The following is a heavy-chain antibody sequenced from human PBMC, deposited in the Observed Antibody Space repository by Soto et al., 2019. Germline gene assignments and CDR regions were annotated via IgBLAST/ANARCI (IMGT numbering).Heavy chain of an antibody. CDR1: GFTFSGHW. Sequence: EVQLVESGGDLVQPGGSLRLSCAASGFTFSGHWMHWVRQVPGKGLEWVSRINTDGGSSAYADSVKGRFTISRDNAKNPLYLQMQGLRAEDTAVYYCAREAGYCSRTSCYRRAFDTWGQGTTVTVSS. V-gene: IGHV3-74*03. CDR3: AREAGYCSRTSCYRRAFDT. D-gene: IGHD2-2*01. CDR2: INTDGGSS. J-gene: IGHJ3*02.